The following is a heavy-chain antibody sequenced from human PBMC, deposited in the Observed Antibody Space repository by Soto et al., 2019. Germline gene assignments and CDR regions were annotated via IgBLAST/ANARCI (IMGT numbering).Heavy chain of an antibody. CDR2: IYYSGST. V-gene: IGHV4-39*01. CDR1: GGSISRSSYY. D-gene: IGHD3-10*01. J-gene: IGHJ4*02. Sequence: QLQLQESGPGLVKPSETLSLTCTVSGGSISRSSYYWGWIRQPPGKGLEWIGSIYYSGSTHYNPSRKRRVTISVDTSKNQFSLKLSSVTAADTAVYYCATLWFGAADYWGQGTLVTVSS. CDR3: ATLWFGAADY.